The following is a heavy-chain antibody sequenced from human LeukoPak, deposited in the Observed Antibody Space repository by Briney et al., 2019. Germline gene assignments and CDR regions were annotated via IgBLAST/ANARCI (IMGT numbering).Heavy chain of an antibody. V-gene: IGHV3-23*01. CDR1: GFTFTSYA. Sequence: GSLRLSCAASGFTFTSYAMSWVRQALGKGLEWVSAISGSGGSSHYADSVKGRFTLSRDNSKSTLYLQMNSLRAEDTAVYYCAREYGSGSYYYDYWGQGTLVAVSS. D-gene: IGHD3-10*01. CDR2: ISGSGGSS. CDR3: AREYGSGSYYYDY. J-gene: IGHJ4*02.